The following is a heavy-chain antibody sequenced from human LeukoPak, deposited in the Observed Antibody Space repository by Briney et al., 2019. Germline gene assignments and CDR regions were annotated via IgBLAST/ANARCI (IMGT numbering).Heavy chain of an antibody. D-gene: IGHD4-23*01. Sequence: PGGSLRLSCAASGFTSSSYSMNWVRQAPGKGLEWVSYISSSSSTIYYADSVKGRFTISRDIAKNSLYLQMNSLRAEDTAVYYCARELTTVVTPGGGYWGQGTLVTVSS. CDR1: GFTSSSYS. V-gene: IGHV3-48*04. CDR2: ISSSSSTI. CDR3: ARELTTVVTPGGGY. J-gene: IGHJ4*02.